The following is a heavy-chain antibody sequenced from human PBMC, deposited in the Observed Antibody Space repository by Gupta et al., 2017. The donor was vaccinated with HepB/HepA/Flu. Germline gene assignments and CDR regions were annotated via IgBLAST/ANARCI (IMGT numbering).Heavy chain of an antibody. D-gene: IGHD3-10*01. CDR1: GFTFSGYA. CDR2: ISYDGKDK. Sequence: QVQLAESGGGVFQPGRALRLSCAAYGFTFSGYAMHWVRQAPGKGLEWVAVISYDGKDKYYADSVKGRSTISRDNSKNTVNLQIHSLRVEDTAVYFCARGLGLLWLGGPYWGQGTLVTVSS. CDR3: ARGLGLLWLGGPY. V-gene: IGHV3-30*01. J-gene: IGHJ4*02.